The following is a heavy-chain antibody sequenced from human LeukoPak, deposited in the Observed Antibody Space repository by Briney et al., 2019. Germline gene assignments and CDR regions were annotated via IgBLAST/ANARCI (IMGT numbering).Heavy chain of an antibody. J-gene: IGHJ5*02. CDR1: GGSFSGYY. V-gene: IGHV4-34*01. Sequence: SETLSLTCAVYGGSFSGYYWSWIRQPPGKGLEWIGEINHSGSTNYNPSLKSRVTISVDTSKNQFSLKLSSVTAADTAVYYCARAVHYYYDSSGYYNWFGPWGQGTLVTVSS. CDR2: INHSGST. D-gene: IGHD3-22*01. CDR3: ARAVHYYYDSSGYYNWFGP.